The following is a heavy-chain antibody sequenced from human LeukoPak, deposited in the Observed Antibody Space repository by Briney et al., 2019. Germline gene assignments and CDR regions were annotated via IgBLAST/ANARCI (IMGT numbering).Heavy chain of an antibody. J-gene: IGHJ6*03. D-gene: IGHD3-3*01. CDR1: GGSISSYY. CDR2: IYTSGST. CDR3: ARDTRFLEWLPPYYYYNMDV. V-gene: IGHV4-4*07. Sequence: ASETLSLTCTVSGGSISSYYWSWIRQPAGKGLEWIGRIYTSGSTNYNPSLKSRVTISVDKSKNQFSLKLSSVTAADTAVYYCARDTRFLEWLPPYYYYNMDVWGKGTTVTVSS.